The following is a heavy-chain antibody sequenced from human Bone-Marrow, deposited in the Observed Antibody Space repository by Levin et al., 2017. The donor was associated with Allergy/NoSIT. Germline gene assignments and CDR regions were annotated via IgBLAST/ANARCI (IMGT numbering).Heavy chain of an antibody. CDR2: IDADGSST. Sequence: SCAASGFTFSSYWMHWVRQVPGKGPVWVSRIDADGSSTSYADSVKGRFTVSRDNAKNTLYLQMNSLRAEDTAVYYCARVQGYCSGTSCYARAFDIWGQGTMVTVSS. D-gene: IGHD2-2*01. J-gene: IGHJ3*02. CDR1: GFTFSSYW. V-gene: IGHV3-74*01. CDR3: ARVQGYCSGTSCYARAFDI.